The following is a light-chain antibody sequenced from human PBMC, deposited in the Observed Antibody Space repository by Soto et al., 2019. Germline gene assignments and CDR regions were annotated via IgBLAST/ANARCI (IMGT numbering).Light chain of an antibody. CDR1: QTVSGTY. V-gene: IGKV3-20*01. J-gene: IGKJ4*01. CDR3: QQYGGSPQLT. Sequence: EIVLTQSPGTLSLSPGERATPSCRASQTVSGTYLAWYQQKPGQTPRLLIYGASSRATGIPDRFSGSGSGTDFTLTISRLEPEDFAVYYCQQYGGSPQLTFGGGTKVEIK. CDR2: GAS.